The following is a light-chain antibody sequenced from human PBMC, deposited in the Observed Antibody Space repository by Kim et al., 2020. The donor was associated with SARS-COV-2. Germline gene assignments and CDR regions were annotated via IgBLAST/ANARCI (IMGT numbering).Light chain of an antibody. J-gene: IGKJ2*01. CDR3: QQYGSSPYT. V-gene: IGKV3-20*01. CDR2: GVS. Sequence: PGERATLSCRASQSVSSNYFAWYQQKPGQAPRLLVYGVSTRPAGIPDRFTGSGSGTDFTLTINRLEPEDFAVYYCQQYGSSPYTFGQGTKLEI. CDR1: QSVSSNY.